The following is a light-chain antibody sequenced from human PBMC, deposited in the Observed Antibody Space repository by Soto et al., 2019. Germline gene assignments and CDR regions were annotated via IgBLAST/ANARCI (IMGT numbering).Light chain of an antibody. CDR2: AAS. CDR1: QSVRSD. J-gene: IGKJ4*01. CDR3: QQYNNWVT. Sequence: EIVMTQSPATLSVSPGERATLSCRASQSVRSDLAWYQQKPGQAPRLLIYAASTRATDIPARFSGSGSGTEFTLTISSLQSEDFAIYYCQQYNNWVTFGGGAKVEIK. V-gene: IGKV3-15*01.